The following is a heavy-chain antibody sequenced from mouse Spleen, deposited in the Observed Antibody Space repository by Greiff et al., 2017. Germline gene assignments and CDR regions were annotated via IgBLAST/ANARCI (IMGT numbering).Heavy chain of an antibody. CDR3: ARNRPGGAMDY. J-gene: IGHJ4*01. Sequence: VMLVESGPGLVAPSQSLSITCTVSGFSLTSYGVHWVRQPPGKGLEWLGVIWAGGSTNYNSALKSRLSISKDNSKSQVFLKMNSLQTDDTAMYYCARNRPGGAMDYWGQGTSVTVSS. CDR2: IWAGGST. CDR1: GFSLTSYG. V-gene: IGHV2-9*02.